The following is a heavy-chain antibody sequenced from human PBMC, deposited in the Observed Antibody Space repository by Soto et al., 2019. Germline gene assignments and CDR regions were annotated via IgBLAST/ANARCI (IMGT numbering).Heavy chain of an antibody. V-gene: IGHV4-39*01. D-gene: IGHD6-19*01. CDR1: GGSISSSSYY. J-gene: IGHJ4*02. CDR2: IYYSGST. Sequence: QLQLQESGPGLVKPSETLSLTCTVSGGSISSSSYYWGWIRQPPGKGLEWIGSIYYSGSTYYTPSLKSRVTISVDTSKNQFSLKLSSVTAADTAVYYCARLFSYSSGWYEGYFDYWGQGTLVTVSS. CDR3: ARLFSYSSGWYEGYFDY.